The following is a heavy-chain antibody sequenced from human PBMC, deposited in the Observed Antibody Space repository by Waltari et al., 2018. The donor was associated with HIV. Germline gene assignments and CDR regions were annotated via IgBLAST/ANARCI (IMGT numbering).Heavy chain of an antibody. CDR1: GFIVTNYW. CDR3: VRQYNISRYFDY. CDR2: VSSDGNTT. D-gene: IGHD3-3*02. Sequence: DVHLVETGGGLVQPGGSLRLSCAASGFIVTNYWMHGVRQVPGKGLVWVSRVSSDGNTTTYADAVKGRFTVSRDNAKNTLYLQMNSLRAEDTAIYYCVRQYNISRYFDYWGQGTLVTVSS. V-gene: IGHV3-74*01. J-gene: IGHJ4*02.